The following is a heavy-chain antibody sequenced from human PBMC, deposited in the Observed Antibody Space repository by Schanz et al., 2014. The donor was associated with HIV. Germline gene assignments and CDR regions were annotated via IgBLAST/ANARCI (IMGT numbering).Heavy chain of an antibody. CDR2: VYYNGAT. Sequence: QMQLQESGPGLVKPSETLSLTCNVSGGSVYSSRYYWSWVRQPPGKGLEWIGYVYYNGATSYNPSLKSRVSISLDTSKNRFLLRLKSVTAADTAVYYCARDRGAADVWGQGTLVTVSS. CDR1: GGSVYSSRYY. CDR3: ARDRGAADV. V-gene: IGHV4-61*03. D-gene: IGHD2-15*01. J-gene: IGHJ4*02.